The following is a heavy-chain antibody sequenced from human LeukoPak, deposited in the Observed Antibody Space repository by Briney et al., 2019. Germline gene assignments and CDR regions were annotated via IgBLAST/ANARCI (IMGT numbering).Heavy chain of an antibody. J-gene: IGHJ5*02. CDR1: GYSISSGYY. Sequence: NPSETLSLTCTVSGYSISSGYYWGWIRQPPGKWLEWIGSIYHSGSTYYNPSLKSRVTISVDTSKNQFSLKLSSVTAADTAIYYCARAVIVVAAATQRNWFDPWGQGTLVTVSS. CDR2: IYHSGST. D-gene: IGHD2-15*01. CDR3: ARAVIVVAAATQRNWFDP. V-gene: IGHV4-38-2*02.